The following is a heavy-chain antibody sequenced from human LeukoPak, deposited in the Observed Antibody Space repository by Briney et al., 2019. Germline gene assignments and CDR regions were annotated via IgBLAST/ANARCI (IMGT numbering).Heavy chain of an antibody. D-gene: IGHD3-3*01. CDR2: IYYSGST. J-gene: IGHJ4*02. V-gene: IGHV4-59*01. CDR3: ARSAGFGVVIPYNFDY. Sequence: HPSETLSLTCTVSGGSISSYYRSWIRKPPGKGLEWIGYIYYSGSTNYNPSLKSRVTISVDTSKNQFSLKLSSVTAADTAVYYCARSAGFGVVIPYNFDYWGQGTLVTVSS. CDR1: GGSISSYY.